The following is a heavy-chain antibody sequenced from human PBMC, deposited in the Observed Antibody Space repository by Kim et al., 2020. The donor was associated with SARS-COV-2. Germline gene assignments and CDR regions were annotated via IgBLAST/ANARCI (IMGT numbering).Heavy chain of an antibody. D-gene: IGHD6-19*01. Sequence: GGSLRLSCMASGFTFSSRAMSWVRQTPGKGLEWVASINNGGNPYYADSVKGRFTVSRDITKATLYLQMNSLRAADTTRYYCAKDHTSSGWPTLDSWVQGT. CDR1: GFTFSSRA. V-gene: IGHV3-23*01. J-gene: IGHJ4*02. CDR2: INNGGNP. CDR3: AKDHTSSGWPTLDS.